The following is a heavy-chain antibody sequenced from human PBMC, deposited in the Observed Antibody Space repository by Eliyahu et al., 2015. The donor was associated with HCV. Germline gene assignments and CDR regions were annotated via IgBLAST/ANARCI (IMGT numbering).Heavy chain of an antibody. V-gene: IGHV3-23*01. CDR1: GFTFRTYA. CDR3: AKEDSSSAPDF. Sequence: EVQLLESGGALVQPGGSLXLSCAASGFTFRTYAMAWFRQTPGKGLEWVSSIAGSADSTFYADSVKGRFTISRDNSKNTLYLQMSSLRAEDTAVYYCAKEDSSSAPDFWGQGTLVTVSS. D-gene: IGHD6-6*01. J-gene: IGHJ4*02. CDR2: IAGSADST.